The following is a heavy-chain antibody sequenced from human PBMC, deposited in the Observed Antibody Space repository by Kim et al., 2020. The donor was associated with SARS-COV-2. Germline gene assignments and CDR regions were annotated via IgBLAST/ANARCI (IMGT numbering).Heavy chain of an antibody. D-gene: IGHD3-22*01. CDR2: IYPGDSDT. CDR1: GYSFTSYW. J-gene: IGHJ2*01. Sequence: GESLKISCKGSGYSFTSYWIGWVRQMPGKGLEWMGIIYPGDSDTRYSPSFQGQVTISADKSISTAYLQWSSLKASDTAMYYCARLPITMIEAVGYFELWGRGTLVTVSS. V-gene: IGHV5-51*01. CDR3: ARLPITMIEAVGYFEL.